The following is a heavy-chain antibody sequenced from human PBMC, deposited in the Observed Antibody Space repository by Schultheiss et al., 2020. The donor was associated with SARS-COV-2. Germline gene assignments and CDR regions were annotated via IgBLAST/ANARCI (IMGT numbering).Heavy chain of an antibody. V-gene: IGHV3-72*01. CDR3: ASSGWFGSWFDP. J-gene: IGHJ5*02. CDR1: GFTFSNAW. CDR2: IRDKPNGYTT. Sequence: GGSLRLSCAASGFTFSNAWMNWVRQAPGKGLEWVGRIRDKPNGYTTEYAAAVKGRFTISRDDSKNSLYLQMNSLKTEDTAVYYCASSGWFGSWFDPWGQGTLVTVSS. D-gene: IGHD6-19*01.